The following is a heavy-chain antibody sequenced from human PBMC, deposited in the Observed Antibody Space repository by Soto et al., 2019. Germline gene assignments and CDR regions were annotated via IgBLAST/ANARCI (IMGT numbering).Heavy chain of an antibody. J-gene: IGHJ6*02. V-gene: IGHV4-30-4*01. D-gene: IGHD6-13*01. CDR1: GGSISSGDYY. CDR3: ARDQGTIAAAPNVNYYGMDV. Sequence: SETLSLTCTVSGGSISSGDYYWSWIRQPPGKGLEWIGYIYYSGSTYYNPSLKSRVTISADTSQNQFSLDLTSVTATDTAVYYCARDQGTIAAAPNVNYYGMDVWGQGTTVTVSS. CDR2: IYYSGST.